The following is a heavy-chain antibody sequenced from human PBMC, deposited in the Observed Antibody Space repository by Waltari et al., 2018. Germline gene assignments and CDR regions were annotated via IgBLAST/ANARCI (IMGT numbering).Heavy chain of an antibody. D-gene: IGHD2-21*01. Sequence: QVQLRGSGPGLVRPSETLSLNCTVSGASMNDFQWAWIRQFPGKRLEWIGYIIGNGTTNNNPSLRNRVSIPVDTSKNELSLQLRSVTAADTARYYWARGTGIGGPWGQGTMVTVSS. CDR1: GASMNDFQ. J-gene: IGHJ3*01. CDR2: IIGNGTT. CDR3: ARGTGIGGP. V-gene: IGHV4-59*01.